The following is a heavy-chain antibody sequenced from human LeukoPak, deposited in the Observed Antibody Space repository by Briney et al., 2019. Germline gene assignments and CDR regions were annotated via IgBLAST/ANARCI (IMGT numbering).Heavy chain of an antibody. CDR2: IYGGGNI. J-gene: IGHJ4*02. Sequence: PGGSLRLSCAASGFTHSSNYMNGVRQAPGKGLEWVSVIYGGGNISYADSVKGRFTISRDNSKNTLYLQMNSLRAEDTAVYYCARGAGYNYPYYFDYWGQGTLVTVSS. V-gene: IGHV3-53*01. CDR1: GFTHSSNY. D-gene: IGHD5-24*01. CDR3: ARGAGYNYPYYFDY.